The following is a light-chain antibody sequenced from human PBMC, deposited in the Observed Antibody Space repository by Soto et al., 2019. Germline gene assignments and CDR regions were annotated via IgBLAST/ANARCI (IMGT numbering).Light chain of an antibody. CDR2: TAS. CDR3: QQSCSAPLT. J-gene: IGKJ4*01. Sequence: DIQMTQSPSALSASVGDRVTITCRASQNIKKYLNWYRQKPGKAPDLLIYTASSLQVGFPSRFSGSGSGTDFSLTITRLQPEDSATYCCQQSCSAPLTFGGGTKVEIK. CDR1: QNIKKY. V-gene: IGKV1-39*01.